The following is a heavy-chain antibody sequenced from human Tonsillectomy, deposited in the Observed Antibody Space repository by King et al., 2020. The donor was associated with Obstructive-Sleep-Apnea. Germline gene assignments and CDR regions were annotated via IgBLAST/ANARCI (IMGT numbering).Heavy chain of an antibody. V-gene: IGHV3-33*01. CDR1: GFTFSSYG. Sequence: QLVQSGGGVVQPGGSLRLSCAASGFTFSSYGMHWVRQAPGKGLEWVAVIWDDGSNKDDADSVKGRFTISRDNSKNTLYLQMNSLRAEDTAVYYCARDRLLWFGESSFFFDYWGQGTLVTVSS. J-gene: IGHJ4*02. D-gene: IGHD3-10*01. CDR3: ARDRLLWFGESSFFFDY. CDR2: IWDDGSNK.